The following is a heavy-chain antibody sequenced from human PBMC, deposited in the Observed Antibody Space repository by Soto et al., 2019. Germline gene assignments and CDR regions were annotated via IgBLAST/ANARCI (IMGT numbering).Heavy chain of an antibody. J-gene: IGHJ6*03. V-gene: IGHV1-8*01. CDR2: MNPNSGNT. D-gene: IGHD3-3*01. Sequence: ASVKVSCKASGXTFTSYDINWVRQATGQGLEWMGWMNPNSGNTGYAQKFQGRVTMTRNTSISTAYMELSSLRSEDTAVYYCARGFFWVVFFSPKYYSYYYTDAWGKGTPLTVSS. CDR3: ARGFFWVVFFSPKYYSYYYTDA. CDR1: GXTFTSYD.